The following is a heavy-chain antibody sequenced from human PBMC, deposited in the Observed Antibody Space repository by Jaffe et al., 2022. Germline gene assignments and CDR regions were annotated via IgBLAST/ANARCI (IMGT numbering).Heavy chain of an antibody. D-gene: IGHD5-12*01. V-gene: IGHV3-11*01. Sequence: QVQLVESGGGLVEPGGSLRLSCAASGFTFSDYNMTWIRQAPGKGLEWLSYITTSGRTMFYANSVRGRFTISRDNTENSLYLQMSSLRAEDTAIYYCARRATMTTSHSFDIWGQGTMVTVSS. J-gene: IGHJ3*02. CDR3: ARRATMTTSHSFDI. CDR1: GFTFSDYN. CDR2: ITTSGRTM.